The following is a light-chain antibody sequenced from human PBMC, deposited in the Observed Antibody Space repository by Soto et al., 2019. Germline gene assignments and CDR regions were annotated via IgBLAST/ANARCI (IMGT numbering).Light chain of an antibody. V-gene: IGKV3-15*01. Sequence: ERVVTQSPAHLSVSPGEGATLSCRASHNLNNNLAWYQQKPGQAPRLLIYGASTRATGIPARFSGSGSATEFTLTISSLQSEDFAVYYCPHYPNRPLPFAGGTMVAIK. J-gene: IGKJ4*01. CDR1: HNLNNN. CDR3: PHYPNRPLP. CDR2: GAS.